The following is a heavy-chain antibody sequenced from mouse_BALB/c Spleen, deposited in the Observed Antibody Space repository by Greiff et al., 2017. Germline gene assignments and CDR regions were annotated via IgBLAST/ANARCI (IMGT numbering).Heavy chain of an antibody. V-gene: IGHV7-3*02. J-gene: IGHJ2*01. D-gene: IGHD2-3*01. CDR1: GFTFTDYY. CDR2: IRNKANGYTT. Sequence: VQLKESGGGLVQPGGSLRLSCATSGFTFTDYYMSWVRQPPGKALEWLGFIRNKANGYTTEYSASVKGRFTISRDNSQSILYLQMNTLRAEDSATYYCARDGYYFYWGQGTTLTVSS. CDR3: ARDGYYFY.